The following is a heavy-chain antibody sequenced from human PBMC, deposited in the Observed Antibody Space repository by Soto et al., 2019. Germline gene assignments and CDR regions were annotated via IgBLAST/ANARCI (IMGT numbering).Heavy chain of an antibody. CDR1: NGSISNYY. CDR2: AYYSGST. CDR3: ARAPRGAIPDH. Sequence: SETLSLTCTVANGSISNYYWTWIRQSPGKGLEWIGFAYYSGSTNYNPSLKSRVTISIHTSKNQFSLKLRSVTAADTAVYYCARAPRGAIPDHWGQGTLVTGSS. V-gene: IGHV4-59*01. J-gene: IGHJ4*02.